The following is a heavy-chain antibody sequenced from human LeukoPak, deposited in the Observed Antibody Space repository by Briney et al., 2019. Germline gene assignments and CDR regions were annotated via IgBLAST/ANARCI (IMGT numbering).Heavy chain of an antibody. V-gene: IGHV4-30-2*01. Sequence: SETLSLTCTVSGGSISSGGYSWSWIRQPPGKDLEWIGYIYHSGNTYYNPSLKSRVTISVDRSKNQFSLKLTSVTAADTAVYYCARGGDSSGFYYYFDYWGQGTLVTVSS. J-gene: IGHJ4*02. CDR3: ARGGDSSGFYYYFDY. CDR1: GGSISSGGYS. CDR2: IYHSGNT. D-gene: IGHD3-22*01.